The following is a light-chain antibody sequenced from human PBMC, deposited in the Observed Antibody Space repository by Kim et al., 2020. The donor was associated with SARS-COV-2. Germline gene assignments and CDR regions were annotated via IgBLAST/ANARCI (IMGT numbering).Light chain of an antibody. CDR2: RAS. CDR3: QQYDTSPYT. CDR1: QSVPSNY. Sequence: LSPGERATLSCRASQSVPSNYLAWYQQKSGQAPRLLSLRASSRAAGIPDRFSGSGSGTDFTLTISRLEPEDFAVYYCQQYDTSPYTFGQGTKLEI. V-gene: IGKV3-20*01. J-gene: IGKJ2*01.